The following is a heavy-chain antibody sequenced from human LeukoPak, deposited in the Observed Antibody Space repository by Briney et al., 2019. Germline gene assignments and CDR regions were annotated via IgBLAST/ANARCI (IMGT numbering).Heavy chain of an antibody. CDR2: IYNSGST. J-gene: IGHJ4*02. CDR1: GGSISSYY. D-gene: IGHD3-10*01. CDR3: ARDPLGRSGSYDY. Sequence: SETLSLTCTVSGGSISSYYWNWIRQPPGKGLEWIGYIYNSGSTNNNPSLKSRVTISVDTSKKQFSLKLSSVTAAHTAVYYCARDPLGRSGSYDYWGQGTLVTVSS. V-gene: IGHV4-59*01.